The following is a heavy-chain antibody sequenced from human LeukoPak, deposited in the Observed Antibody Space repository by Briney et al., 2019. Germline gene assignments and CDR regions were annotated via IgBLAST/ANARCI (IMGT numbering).Heavy chain of an antibody. CDR3: ARMTSYSSGCYFDY. V-gene: IGHV4-59*01. CDR1: GGSISGYY. Sequence: SETLSLTCTVTGGSISGYYWSWIRQPPGKGLEWIGFIYYSGTTNYNPSLKSRVTVSVDTSKNQFSLMLSSVTAADTAVYYCARMTSYSSGCYFDYWGQGTVVTVSS. J-gene: IGHJ4*02. CDR2: IYYSGTT. D-gene: IGHD6-19*01.